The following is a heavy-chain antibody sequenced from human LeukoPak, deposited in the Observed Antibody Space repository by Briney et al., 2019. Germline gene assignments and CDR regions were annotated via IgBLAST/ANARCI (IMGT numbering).Heavy chain of an antibody. D-gene: IGHD4/OR15-4a*01. CDR3: AREDYGASGSSLGNLDY. Sequence: GRSLRLSCSASGFTFTNYPIHWARQAPGKGLEWVAVISYDVITKYYADSVKGRFTLSRDNSKNILFLQMDSLRAEDTAVYFCAREDYGASGSSLGNLDYWGQGTLVTVSS. J-gene: IGHJ4*02. V-gene: IGHV3-30-3*01. CDR2: ISYDVITK. CDR1: GFTFTNYP.